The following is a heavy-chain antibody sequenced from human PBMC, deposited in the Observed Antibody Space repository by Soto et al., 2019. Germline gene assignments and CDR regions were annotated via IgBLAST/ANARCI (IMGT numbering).Heavy chain of an antibody. CDR1: GFTFSRYG. V-gene: IGHV3-30*18. D-gene: IGHD2-21*02. J-gene: IGHJ4*02. CDR2: ISYDGSNK. Sequence: QVQLVESGGGVVQPGRSLRLSCAASGFTFSRYGMHWVRQAPGKGLEWVAVISYDGSNKYYADSVKGRFTISRDNSKNTLYLQMSSLRAEDTAVYYCANIPLPMVVTANYWGQGTLVTVSS. CDR3: ANIPLPMVVTANY.